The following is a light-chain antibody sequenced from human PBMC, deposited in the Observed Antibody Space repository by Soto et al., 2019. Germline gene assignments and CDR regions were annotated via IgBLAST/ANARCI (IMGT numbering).Light chain of an antibody. CDR3: MQGTHWPRT. V-gene: IGKV2-30*02. CDR2: RVS. J-gene: IGKJ1*01. CDR1: ESLVHSDGNTY. Sequence: DVVMTQSPLSLPVTLGQPASISCRSSESLVHSDGNTYLNWFQQRPGQSPRRLIYRVSNRDSGAPDRFSGNGSGTDFTLKISRVVAEDVGVYYCMQGTHWPRTFGQGTKVEIK.